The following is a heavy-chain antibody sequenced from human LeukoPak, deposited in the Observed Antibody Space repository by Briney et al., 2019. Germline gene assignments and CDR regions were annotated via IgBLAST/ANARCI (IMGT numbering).Heavy chain of an antibody. Sequence: ASVKVSCKASGYTFTDYYMHWVRQAPGQGLEWMGWMNPNSGGTNYPQKFQGRVTMTRDTSINTACMELSRLRSDDTAVYYCARDLSGTYQIDYWGQGTLVTVSS. CDR1: GYTFTDYY. CDR3: ARDLSGTYQIDY. J-gene: IGHJ4*02. CDR2: MNPNSGGT. D-gene: IGHD3-10*01. V-gene: IGHV1-2*02.